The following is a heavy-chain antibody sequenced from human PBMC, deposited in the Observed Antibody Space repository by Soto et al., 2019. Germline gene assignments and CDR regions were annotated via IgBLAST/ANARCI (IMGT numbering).Heavy chain of an antibody. CDR1: GGSISSGGYS. D-gene: IGHD2-2*01. CDR2: IYHSGST. CDR3: ARARGLLPAVAPAYYYGMAV. J-gene: IGHJ6*02. V-gene: IGHV4-30-2*01. Sequence: QLQLQESGSGLVKPSQTLSLTCAVSGGSISSGGYSWSWIRQPPGKGLEWIGYIYHSGSTYYNPSPKSRVTMSVDRPKNQFSLKLSSVTAADTAVYYCARARGLLPAVAPAYYYGMAVWGQGTTVTVSS.